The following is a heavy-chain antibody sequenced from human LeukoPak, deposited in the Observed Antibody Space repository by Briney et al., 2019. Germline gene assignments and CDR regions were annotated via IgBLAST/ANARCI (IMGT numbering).Heavy chain of an antibody. CDR3: AKAGEYYYGSGSYPQVYFDY. Sequence: GGSLRLSCAASGFTFSSYAMSWVRQAPGKGLEWVSAISGSGGSTYYADSVKGRFTISRDNSKNTLYLQMNSLRAEDTAVYYCAKAGEYYYGSGSYPQVYFDYWGQGTLVTVSS. D-gene: IGHD3-10*01. J-gene: IGHJ4*02. V-gene: IGHV3-23*01. CDR2: ISGSGGST. CDR1: GFTFSSYA.